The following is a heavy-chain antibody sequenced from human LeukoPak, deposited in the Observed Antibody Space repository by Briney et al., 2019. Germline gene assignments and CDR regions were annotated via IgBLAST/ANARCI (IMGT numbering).Heavy chain of an antibody. D-gene: IGHD3-3*01. CDR3: AREYYDFWSGYYTGYYYHGMDV. J-gene: IGHJ6*02. Sequence: PGGSLRLSCAASGFTFSSYSMNWVRQAPGKGLEWVSSISSSSSYIYYADSVKGRFTISRDNAKNSLYLQMNSLRAEDTAVYYCAREYYDFWSGYYTGYYYHGMDVWGQGTTVTVSS. V-gene: IGHV3-21*01. CDR2: ISSSSSYI. CDR1: GFTFSSYS.